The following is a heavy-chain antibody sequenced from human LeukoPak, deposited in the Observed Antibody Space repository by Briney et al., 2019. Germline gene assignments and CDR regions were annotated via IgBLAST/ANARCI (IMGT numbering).Heavy chain of an antibody. CDR1: GFTFSNAW. Sequence: GGSLRLSCAASGFTFSNAWMSWVRQAPGKGLEWVGRIKSKTDGGTTDYAAPVKGRFTISRDDSKNTLYLQMNSLNTEDTAVYYCTTGTMIVVVITDCYFDYWGQGTLVTVSS. V-gene: IGHV3-15*01. J-gene: IGHJ4*02. D-gene: IGHD3-22*01. CDR2: IKSKTDGGTT. CDR3: TTGTMIVVVITDCYFDY.